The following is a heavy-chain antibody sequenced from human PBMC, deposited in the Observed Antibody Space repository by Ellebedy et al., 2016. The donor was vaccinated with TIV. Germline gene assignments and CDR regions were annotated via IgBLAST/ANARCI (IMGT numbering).Heavy chain of an antibody. Sequence: LRLSCTVSGGSVSSPNYYWTWIRPPPGKGLEWIGYIYYSGSTYYNPSLKSRVTISVDTSKNQFSLKLSSVTAADTAVFYCAREISYYYGMDVWGQGTTVTVSS. D-gene: IGHD3-3*01. CDR3: AREISYYYGMDV. CDR2: IYYSGST. CDR1: GGSVSSPNYY. J-gene: IGHJ6*02. V-gene: IGHV4-30-4*08.